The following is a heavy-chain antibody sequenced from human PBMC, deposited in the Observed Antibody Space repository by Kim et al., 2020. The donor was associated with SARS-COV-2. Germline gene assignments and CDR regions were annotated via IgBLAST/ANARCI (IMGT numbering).Heavy chain of an antibody. CDR3: ARELEVYYGMDV. J-gene: IGHJ6*02. CDR1: GFTFSNFA. Sequence: GGSLRLSCAASGFTFSNFAMHWVRQAPGKGLEWVAVISYDGSNKYYTASVNGRFTISRDNSKNTLYLQMNSPRAEDTAVYYCARELEVYYGMDVWGQGTTVTVSS. CDR2: ISYDGSNK. V-gene: IGHV3-30-3*01.